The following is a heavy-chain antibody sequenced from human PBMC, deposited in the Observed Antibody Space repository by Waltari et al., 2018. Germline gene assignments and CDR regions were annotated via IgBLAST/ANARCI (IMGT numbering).Heavy chain of an antibody. Sequence: EAQLLESGGGLVQSGGSLTLSCTTSGFTFRSYAMNWIRQAPGKGLGWVSGVSGNGGVTKYADSVEGRFSISRDNSKNTLFLQMSGLKDEDTAIYYCAKIAGYCSNDVCSKAMDVWGQGTAVTVAS. J-gene: IGHJ6*02. D-gene: IGHD2-8*01. CDR2: VSGNGGVT. CDR1: GFTFRSYA. V-gene: IGHV3-23*01. CDR3: AKIAGYCSNDVCSKAMDV.